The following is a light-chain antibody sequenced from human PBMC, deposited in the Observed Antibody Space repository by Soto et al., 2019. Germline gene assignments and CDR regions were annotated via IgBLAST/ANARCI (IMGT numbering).Light chain of an antibody. J-gene: IGKJ1*01. V-gene: IGKV1-5*03. CDR1: QSISSW. CDR2: KAS. CDR3: QQYNSYWT. Sequence: DSQMTHSPSTLSASVGDRVTSTCRASQSISSWLAWYQQKPGKAPKLLIYKASSLESGVPSRFSGSGSGTEFTLTISSLQPDDFATYYCQQYNSYWTFGQGTKVDIK.